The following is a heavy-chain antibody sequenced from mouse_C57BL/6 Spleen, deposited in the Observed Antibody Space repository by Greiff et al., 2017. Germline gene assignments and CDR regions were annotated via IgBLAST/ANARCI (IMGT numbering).Heavy chain of an antibody. D-gene: IGHD3-1*01. J-gene: IGHJ3*01. V-gene: IGHV1-50*01. CDR3: ARAFAD. CDR1: GYTFTSYW. CDR2: INPSDSYT. Sequence: QVQLQQPGAELVKPGASVKLSCKASGYTFTSYWMQWVKQRPGQGLEWIGKINPSDSYTNYNEKFKGKVTLTVDKSYSTACMQLSSLTSEDSAVXCCARAFADWGQGTLVTVSA.